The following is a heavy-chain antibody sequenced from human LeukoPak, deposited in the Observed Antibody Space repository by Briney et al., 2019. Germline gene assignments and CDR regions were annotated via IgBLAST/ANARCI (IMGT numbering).Heavy chain of an antibody. D-gene: IGHD2-15*01. V-gene: IGHV1-69*13. CDR3: ARGVCSGGSCYFDY. J-gene: IGHJ4*02. CDR1: GGTFSSYA. CDR2: IIPIFGTA. Sequence: GASVKVSCKASGGTFSSYAVSWVRQAPGQGLEWMGGIIPIFGTANYAQKFQVRVTITADESTSTAYMELSSLRSEDTTVYYCARGVCSGGSCYFDYWGPGTLVTVSS.